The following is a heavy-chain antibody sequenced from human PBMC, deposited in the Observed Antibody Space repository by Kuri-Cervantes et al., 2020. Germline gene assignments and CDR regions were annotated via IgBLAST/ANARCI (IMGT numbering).Heavy chain of an antibody. V-gene: IGHV4-38-2*01. CDR1: GYSISSGYY. J-gene: IGHJ4*02. Sequence: GSLRLSCAVSGYSISSGYYWGWIRQPPGKGLEWIGSIYHSGSTYYNPSLKSRVTISVDTSKNQFSLKLSSVTAADTAVYYCAGGARRQATKFDYWGQGTLVTVSS. CDR2: IYHSGST. D-gene: IGHD5-24*01. CDR3: AGGARRQATKFDY.